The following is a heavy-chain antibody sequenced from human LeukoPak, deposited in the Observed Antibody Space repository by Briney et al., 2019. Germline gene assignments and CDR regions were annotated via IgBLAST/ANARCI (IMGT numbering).Heavy chain of an antibody. D-gene: IGHD1-26*01. CDR1: GYRFTNYW. Sequence: GESLKISCKVSGYRFTNYWIGWVRQMPGKGLEWMGIIYPGDSDTRYSPSFQGQVTISADKSISTAYLQWSSLKASDTAMYYCARRERGEVGTIDYWGQGTLVTVSS. CDR3: ARRERGEVGTIDY. CDR2: IYPGDSDT. V-gene: IGHV5-51*01. J-gene: IGHJ4*02.